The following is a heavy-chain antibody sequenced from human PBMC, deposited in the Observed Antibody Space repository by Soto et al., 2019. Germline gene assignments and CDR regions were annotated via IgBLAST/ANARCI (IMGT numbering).Heavy chain of an antibody. J-gene: IGHJ4*02. CDR2: IYYSGST. CDR3: ARAGTNMVQFDY. Sequence: KPSETLSLTCSVSGGSINSYFWIWIRQSPGKGLEWIGHIYYSGSTSYSPSLKSRVSISVDTSENQFSLEVHSVTAADTAVYYCARAGTNMVQFDYWGQGTLVTVSS. V-gene: IGHV4-59*01. CDR1: GGSINSYF. D-gene: IGHD3-10*01.